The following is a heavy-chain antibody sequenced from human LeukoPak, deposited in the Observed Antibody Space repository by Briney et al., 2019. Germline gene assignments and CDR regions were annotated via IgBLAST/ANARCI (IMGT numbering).Heavy chain of an antibody. CDR2: ISYDGSNK. V-gene: IGHV3-30*18. D-gene: IGHD6-19*01. J-gene: IGHJ5*02. CDR3: AKDKQWPTLDT. CDR1: GFTFSSYG. Sequence: GGSLRLSCAASGFTFSSYGMHWVRQAPGKGLEWVAVISYDGSNKYYADSVKGRFTISRDNSKNTLYLQMNSLRAEDTAVYYCAKDKQWPTLDTRGQRTLVTVSP.